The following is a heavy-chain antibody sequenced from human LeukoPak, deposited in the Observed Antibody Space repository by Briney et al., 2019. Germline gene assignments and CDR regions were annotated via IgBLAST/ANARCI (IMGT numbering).Heavy chain of an antibody. CDR2: IWYDGSNK. J-gene: IGHJ4*02. CDR1: GFTFSRFG. Sequence: GRSLRLSCAASGFTFSRFGMHWVRQAPGKGLEWVAVIWYDGSNKQYADSVKGRFTISRDNSKNTLYLQMNSLRAEDTAVYYCAREAGLRWTDYWGQGTLVTVSS. D-gene: IGHD4-23*01. V-gene: IGHV3-33*01. CDR3: AREAGLRWTDY.